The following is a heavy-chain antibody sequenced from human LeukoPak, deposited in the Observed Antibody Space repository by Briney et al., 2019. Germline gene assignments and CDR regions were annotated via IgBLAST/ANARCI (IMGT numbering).Heavy chain of an antibody. Sequence: SETLSLTCAVYGGSFSGYYWSWIRQPPGKGLEWIGEINHSGSTNYNPSLKSRVTISVDTSKNQFSLKLSSVTAADTAVYYYARGVLWFGVNAFDIWGQGTMVTVSS. D-gene: IGHD3-10*01. CDR1: GGSFSGYY. J-gene: IGHJ3*02. CDR2: INHSGST. V-gene: IGHV4-34*01. CDR3: ARGVLWFGVNAFDI.